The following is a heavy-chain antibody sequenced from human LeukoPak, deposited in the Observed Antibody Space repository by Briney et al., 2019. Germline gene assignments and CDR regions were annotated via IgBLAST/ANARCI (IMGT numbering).Heavy chain of an antibody. V-gene: IGHV4-34*01. J-gene: IGHJ6*03. Sequence: SETLSLTCAVDGGSFSGYYWSWSRQPPGKGLEWIGEINPSGSTNYNPSLKSRVTISVDTSKNQFSLKLSSVTAADTAVYYCARGIVVVVAANYYYYYYMDVWGKGTTVTVSS. D-gene: IGHD2-15*01. CDR1: GGSFSGYY. CDR2: INPSGST. CDR3: ARGIVVVVAANYYYYYYMDV.